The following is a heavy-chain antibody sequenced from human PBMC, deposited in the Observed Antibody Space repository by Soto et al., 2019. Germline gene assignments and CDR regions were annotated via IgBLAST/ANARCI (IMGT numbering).Heavy chain of an antibody. CDR3: ARLTVTTAADY. J-gene: IGHJ4*02. CDR2: IYYSGST. V-gene: IGHV4-31*03. CDR1: GGSISSGGYY. Sequence: QVQLQESGPGLVKPSQTLSLTCTVSGGSISSGGYYWSWIRQHPGKGLEWIGYIYYSGSTYYNPSRKRRVTISVHTSKNHFSLKLSSVTAADTAVYYCARLTVTTAADYWGQGTLVTVSS. D-gene: IGHD4-17*01.